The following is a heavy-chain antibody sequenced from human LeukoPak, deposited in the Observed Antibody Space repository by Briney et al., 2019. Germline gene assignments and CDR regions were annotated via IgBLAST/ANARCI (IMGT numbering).Heavy chain of an antibody. CDR2: ISWDGGST. CDR3: AKDGGSYYIDY. D-gene: IGHD1-26*01. J-gene: IGHJ4*02. V-gene: IGHV3-43*01. CDR1: GFTFDDYT. Sequence: GGSLRLSCAASGFTFDDYTMHWVRHAPGKGLEWVSLISWDGGSTYYADSVKGRFTISRDNSKNSLYLQMNSLRTEDTALYYCAKDGGSYYIDYWGQGTLVTVSS.